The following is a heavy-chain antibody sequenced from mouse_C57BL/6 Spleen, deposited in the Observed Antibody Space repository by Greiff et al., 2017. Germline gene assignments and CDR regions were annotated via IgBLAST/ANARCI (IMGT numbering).Heavy chain of an antibody. J-gene: IGHJ1*03. Sequence: EVQGVESGGGLVKPGGSLKLSCAASGFTFSSYAMSWVRQTPEKRLEWVATISDGGSYTYYPDTVKGRFTISRANAKNNLYLQMSHLKSEDTAMYDCARAGDYDGDWYFDVWGTGTTVTVSS. D-gene: IGHD2-4*01. V-gene: IGHV5-4*01. CDR1: GFTFSSYA. CDR3: ARAGDYDGDWYFDV. CDR2: ISDGGSYT.